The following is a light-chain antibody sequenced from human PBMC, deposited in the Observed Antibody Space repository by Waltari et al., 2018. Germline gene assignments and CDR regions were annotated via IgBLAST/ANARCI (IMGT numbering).Light chain of an antibody. Sequence: QSVLTQAPSVSGAPRQRVTLSCSGSSSNIGNNAVNWYQQLPGKAPKLLNYSDDVLPSGVSARFSASKSGTSASLAISGLQSEDEADYYCSAWDDNLNGPVFGGGTKLTVL. CDR3: SAWDDNLNGPV. V-gene: IGLV1-36*01. CDR1: SSNIGNNA. J-gene: IGLJ3*02. CDR2: SDD.